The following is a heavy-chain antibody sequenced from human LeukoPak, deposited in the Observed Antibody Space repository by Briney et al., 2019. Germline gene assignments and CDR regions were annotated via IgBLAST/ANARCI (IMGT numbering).Heavy chain of an antibody. CDR3: ARDQKGQLDY. CDR1: GYTFTSYG. CDR2: ISAYNGNT. D-gene: IGHD6-6*01. Sequence: ASVKVSCKASGYTFTSYGISWVRQAPGQGLEWMGWISAYNGNTNYAQKFQGRVTMTRDTSISTAYMELSRLRSDDTAVYYCARDQKGQLDYWGQGTLVTVSS. V-gene: IGHV1-18*01. J-gene: IGHJ4*02.